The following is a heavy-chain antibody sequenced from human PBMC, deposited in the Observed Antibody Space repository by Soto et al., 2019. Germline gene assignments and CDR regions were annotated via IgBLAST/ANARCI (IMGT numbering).Heavy chain of an antibody. D-gene: IGHD3-16*01. Sequence: SETLSLTCTVSGGSISSGGYYWSWIRQHPGKGLEWIGYIYYSGSTYYNPSLKSRVTISVDTSKNQFSLKLSSVTAADTAVYYCARGPGIMAKIDYWGQGTLVTVSS. CDR2: IYYSGST. V-gene: IGHV4-31*03. CDR3: ARGPGIMAKIDY. CDR1: GGSISSGGYY. J-gene: IGHJ4*02.